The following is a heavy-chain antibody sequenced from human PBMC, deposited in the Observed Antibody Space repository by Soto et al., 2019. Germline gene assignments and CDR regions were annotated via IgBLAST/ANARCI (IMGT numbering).Heavy chain of an antibody. CDR2: ISSDGDLR. D-gene: IGHD3-9*01. J-gene: IGHJ4*02. Sequence: EVHLLGSGGDLVKPGGSLRLSCEVSGFTFNNFAMSWVRQSPGKGLEWVSTISSDGDLRHYAESVKGRFPISRDNSKSSLFLQMHSPRAEDTALYFCAKVRQRFLDILTGATNFDSWGQGTLVTVSS. CDR3: AKVRQRFLDILTGATNFDS. CDR1: GFTFNNFA. V-gene: IGHV3-23*01.